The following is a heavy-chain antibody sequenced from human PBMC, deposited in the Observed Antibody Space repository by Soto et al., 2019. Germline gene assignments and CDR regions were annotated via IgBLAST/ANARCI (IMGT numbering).Heavy chain of an antibody. CDR2: ISGSGGST. CDR3: ANSLAPLELRYFDWSSDAFDI. D-gene: IGHD3-9*01. Sequence: PGGSLSLSCAASGFTFSSYAMSWVRQAPGKGLEWVSAISGSGGSTYYADSVKGRFTISRDNSKNTLFLQMNSLRAEDTAVYYCANSLAPLELRYFDWSSDAFDIWGQGTMVTVSS. V-gene: IGHV3-23*01. CDR1: GFTFSSYA. J-gene: IGHJ3*02.